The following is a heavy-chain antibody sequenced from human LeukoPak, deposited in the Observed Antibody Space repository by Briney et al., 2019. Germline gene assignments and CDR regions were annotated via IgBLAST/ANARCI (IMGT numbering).Heavy chain of an antibody. CDR2: ISSSGSTI. CDR3: ARGNRDYDACDY. J-gene: IGHJ4*02. V-gene: IGHV3-48*03. Sequence: VGSLRLSCAASGFTFSSYEMNWVRQAPGKGLEWVSYISSSGSTIYYADSVKGRFTISRDNAKNSLYLQMNSLRAEDTAVYYCARGNRDYDACDYWGQGTLVTVSS. CDR1: GFTFSSYE. D-gene: IGHD5-12*01.